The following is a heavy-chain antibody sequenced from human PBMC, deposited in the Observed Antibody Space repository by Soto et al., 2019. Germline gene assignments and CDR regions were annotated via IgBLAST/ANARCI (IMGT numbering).Heavy chain of an antibody. CDR2: INAGNGNT. Sequence: ASVKVSCKASGYTFTSYAMHWVRQAPGQRLEWMGWINAGNGNTKYSQKFQGRVTITRDTSASTAYMELSSLRSEDTAVYYCARDWYYYDSSGYYNWFDPWGQGTLVTVS. J-gene: IGHJ5*02. V-gene: IGHV1-3*01. D-gene: IGHD3-22*01. CDR1: GYTFTSYA. CDR3: ARDWYYYDSSGYYNWFDP.